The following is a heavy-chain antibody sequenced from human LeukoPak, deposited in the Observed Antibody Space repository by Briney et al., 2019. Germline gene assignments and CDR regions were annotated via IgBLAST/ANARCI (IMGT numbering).Heavy chain of an antibody. J-gene: IGHJ4*02. D-gene: IGHD4-17*01. CDR1: GFTFSSYA. CDR2: ISGSGGST. V-gene: IGHV3-23*01. Sequence: GGSLRLSCAASGFTFSSYAMSWVRQAPGKGLEWVSAISGSGGSTYYADSVKGRFTISRDNSKNTLYLQMNSLRAEDTAVYYCAKDPLFSGYGDPYYFDYWGQGTLVTVSS. CDR3: AKDPLFSGYGDPYYFDY.